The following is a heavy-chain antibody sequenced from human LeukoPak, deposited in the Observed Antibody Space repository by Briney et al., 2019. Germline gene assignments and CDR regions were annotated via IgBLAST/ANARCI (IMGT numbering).Heavy chain of an antibody. J-gene: IGHJ4*02. Sequence: GGSLRLSCAASGFTFDDYTMHWVRHAPGKGLEWVSLISWDGGSTYYADSVKGRFTISRDYSKNSLYLQMNSLRTEDTALYYCAKAAGRGGTTRYYFDYWGQGTLVTVSS. CDR3: AKAAGRGGTTRYYFDY. CDR1: GFTFDDYT. V-gene: IGHV3-43*01. D-gene: IGHD1-7*01. CDR2: ISWDGGST.